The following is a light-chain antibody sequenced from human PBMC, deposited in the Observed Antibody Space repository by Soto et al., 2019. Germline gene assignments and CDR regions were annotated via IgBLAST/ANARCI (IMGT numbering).Light chain of an antibody. CDR2: AAS. CDR3: QHLDSFPLA. CDR1: QSISSH. Sequence: DIQLTQSPSFLSASVGDRVTITCRASQSISSHVAWYRQKSGKAPMLLIYAASTLQSGVPSRFSGSGSGTEFTLTISSLHPEYFATYYSQHLDSFPLAFGGGTTVEI. V-gene: IGKV1-9*01. J-gene: IGKJ4*01.